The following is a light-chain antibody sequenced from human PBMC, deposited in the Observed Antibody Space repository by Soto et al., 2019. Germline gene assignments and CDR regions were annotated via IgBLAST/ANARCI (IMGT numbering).Light chain of an antibody. Sequence: QAVVTQPTSVSGDPRQRVTISCSGGSSNIGSNAVNWYQQFPGKAPKLLIYYDDLLPSGVSDRFSGSKSGTSASLAISGLQSDDEADYYCAAWDDRLNGVVFGGGTKLTVL. CDR2: YDD. CDR3: AAWDDRLNGVV. V-gene: IGLV1-36*01. J-gene: IGLJ3*02. CDR1: SSNIGSNA.